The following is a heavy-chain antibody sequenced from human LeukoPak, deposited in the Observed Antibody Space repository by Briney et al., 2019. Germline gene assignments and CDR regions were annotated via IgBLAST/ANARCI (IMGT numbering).Heavy chain of an antibody. Sequence: GGSLRLSCAATGLSFSTYAMSWVRQAPGKGLEWVSSISGSGGNTYYADSVKGRFTVSRDNSKNTLYLQMNSLRAEDTAVYYCAKAPGLKSGTSNYAFNIWGQGTRVTVSS. CDR1: GLSFSTYA. CDR3: AKAPGLKSGTSNYAFNI. J-gene: IGHJ3*02. CDR2: ISGSGGNT. D-gene: IGHD1-26*01. V-gene: IGHV3-23*01.